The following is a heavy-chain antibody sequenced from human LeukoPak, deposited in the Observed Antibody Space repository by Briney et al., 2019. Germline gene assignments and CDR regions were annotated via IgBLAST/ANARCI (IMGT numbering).Heavy chain of an antibody. D-gene: IGHD2-2*02. V-gene: IGHV3-23*01. J-gene: IGHJ4*02. CDR3: AKCPGSANCYTGFDY. Sequence: GSLRLSCAASGFTFSSYAMSWVRQAPGKGLEWISGVSNSGDTTYDADSVKGRFTISRDNSKNTLYLQMNSLRAEDTAVYYCAKCPGSANCYTGFDYWGQGTLVTVSS. CDR2: VSNSGDTT. CDR1: GFTFSSYA.